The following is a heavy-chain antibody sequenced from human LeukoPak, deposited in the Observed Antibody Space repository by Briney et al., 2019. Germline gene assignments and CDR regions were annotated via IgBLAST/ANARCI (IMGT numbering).Heavy chain of an antibody. V-gene: IGHV4-59*13. J-gene: IGHJ6*02. CDR3: ATLSRVGKAGAYDFHSLDV. Sequence: TSETLSLTCTVSGGSINGYSWTWIRQPPGKGLELIGCVYHSGTTASNPSLRSRLTMSAGTSNNQFSLKLSSVTAADTAVYYCATLSRVGKAGAYDFHSLDVWGQGTTVTVSS. CDR1: GGSINGYS. D-gene: IGHD1-26*01. CDR2: VYHSGTT.